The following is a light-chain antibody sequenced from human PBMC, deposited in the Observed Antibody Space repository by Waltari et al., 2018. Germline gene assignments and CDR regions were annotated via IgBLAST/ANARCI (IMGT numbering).Light chain of an antibody. V-gene: IGKV3-20*01. CDR1: QSVSRT. CDR2: GAS. J-gene: IGKJ1*01. CDR3: QHYVRLPVT. Sequence: EIVLTQSPGTLSLSPGERATLSCRASQSVSRTLAWYQQKPGQAPRRLIYGASTRATGIPERFSGGGSGTDFSLTISRLEPEDFAVYYCQHYVRLPVTFGQGTKVEIK.